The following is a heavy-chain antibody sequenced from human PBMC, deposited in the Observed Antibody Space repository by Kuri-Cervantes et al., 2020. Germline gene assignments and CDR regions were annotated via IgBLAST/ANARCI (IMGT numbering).Heavy chain of an antibody. CDR2: ISWNSGSI. Sequence: SLKISCAASGFPFDDYAMHWVRQAPGKGLEWVSGISWNSGSIGCADSVKGRFTISRDNAKNSLYLQMNSLRAEDTALYYCAAATFGDGFYNKWGRGTLVTVSS. D-gene: IGHD3-22*01. CDR1: GFPFDDYA. J-gene: IGHJ4*02. V-gene: IGHV3-9*01. CDR3: AAATFGDGFYNK.